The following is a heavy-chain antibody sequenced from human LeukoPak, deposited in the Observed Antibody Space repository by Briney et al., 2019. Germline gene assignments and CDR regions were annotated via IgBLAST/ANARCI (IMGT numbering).Heavy chain of an antibody. Sequence: PGGSLRLSCAASGFTFSSYWMSWVRQAPGKGLEWVSAISGSGGSTYYADSVKGRFTISRDNSKNTLYLQMNSLRAEDTAVYYCAKGPRGYSGYDLALMDWYFDLWGRGTLVTVSS. J-gene: IGHJ2*01. CDR2: ISGSGGST. CDR1: GFTFSSYW. D-gene: IGHD5-12*01. V-gene: IGHV3-23*01. CDR3: AKGPRGYSGYDLALMDWYFDL.